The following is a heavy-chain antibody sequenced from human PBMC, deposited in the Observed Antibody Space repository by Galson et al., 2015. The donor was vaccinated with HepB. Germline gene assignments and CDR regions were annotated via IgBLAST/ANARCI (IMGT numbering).Heavy chain of an antibody. D-gene: IGHD2-2*01. J-gene: IGHJ6*02. CDR1: GGTLSSYA. V-gene: IGHV1-69*13. CDR2: IIPIFGTA. CDR3: ASPYCSSTSCRRIYYYGMDV. Sequence: SVKVSCKASGGTLSSYAISWVRQDPGQGLQWMGGIIPIFGTANYAQTFQGRVTITADESTSTAYMELSSRRSEDTAVYYRASPYCSSTSCRRIYYYGMDVWGQGTTVTVSS.